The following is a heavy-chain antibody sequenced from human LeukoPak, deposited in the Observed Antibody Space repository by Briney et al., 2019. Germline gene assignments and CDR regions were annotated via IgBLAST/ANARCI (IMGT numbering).Heavy chain of an antibody. Sequence: GASVKVSCKASGYTFTGYYMHWVRQAAGQGVEWMGWINPNSGGTKYAQKLQGEVHMARDTSISPAYMGLSRVRSDDTAVYYCARLESRKYFDFWSGYERGLTELWARGTLVSVSS. CDR3: ARLESRKYFDFWSGYERGLTEL. J-gene: IGHJ4*02. CDR2: INPNSGGT. V-gene: IGHV1-2*02. D-gene: IGHD3-3*01. CDR1: GYTFTGYY.